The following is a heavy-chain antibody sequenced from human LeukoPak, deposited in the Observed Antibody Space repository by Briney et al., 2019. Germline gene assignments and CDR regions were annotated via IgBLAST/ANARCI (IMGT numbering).Heavy chain of an antibody. V-gene: IGHV3-64D*06. CDR3: VKTMVIFGGLIRTDAFDI. CDR1: GCTFRDYA. CDR2: ISHDGRNT. Sequence: GGSLRLSCSASGCTFRDYAMHWVRRAPGKGLEYVSGISHDGRNTHYADSVKGRLIISRDNSKNTPYLQMSSLKIEDTAVYYCVKTMVIFGGLIRTDAFDIWGQGTMVTVSS. D-gene: IGHD3-16*01. J-gene: IGHJ3*02.